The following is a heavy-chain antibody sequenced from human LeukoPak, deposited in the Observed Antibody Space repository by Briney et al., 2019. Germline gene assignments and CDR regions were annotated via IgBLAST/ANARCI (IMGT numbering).Heavy chain of an antibody. Sequence: GGSLRLSCAASGFTFRSYWMHWVRQAPGKGLVWVSRIDSYGSTDYADSVKGRFTISRDNAKNMLYLQMNSLRAEDTAVYYCARGLVHDTSGYYSDYWGQGTLVTVSS. CDR2: IDSYGST. V-gene: IGHV3-74*01. CDR3: ARGLVHDTSGYYSDY. D-gene: IGHD3-22*01. J-gene: IGHJ4*02. CDR1: GFTFRSYW.